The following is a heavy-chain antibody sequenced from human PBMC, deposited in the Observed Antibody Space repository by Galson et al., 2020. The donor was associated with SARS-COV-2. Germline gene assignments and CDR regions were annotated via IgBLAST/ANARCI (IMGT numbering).Heavy chain of an antibody. Sequence: ASETLSLTCTVSGGSISTNNCFWGWIRQPPGKGLEWIGSIYYGGTTYYNPSLKSRLTISMDTSKNQFSLNLSSVTAADTAVYYCSRYQGYGRGWSIVDPFDHWGQGTLVTVSS. J-gene: IGHJ4*02. D-gene: IGHD6-19*01. V-gene: IGHV4-39*07. CDR3: SRYQGYGRGWSIVDPFDH. CDR1: GGSISTNNCF. CDR2: IYYGGTT.